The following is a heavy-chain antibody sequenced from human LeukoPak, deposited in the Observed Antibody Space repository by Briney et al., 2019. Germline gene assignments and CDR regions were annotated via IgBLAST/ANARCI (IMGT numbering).Heavy chain of an antibody. CDR2: INSDMRST. CDR3: ARGRGREYDSSGYYKY. CDR1: GFTFSSYW. D-gene: IGHD3-22*01. J-gene: IGHJ4*02. Sequence: GGALRLSCAASGFTFSSYWMHWVRQAPGKGLVWVSRINSDMRSTSYADSVKGRFTISRDNDTKPLYLQMNSLRAEDTAVYYCARGRGREYDSSGYYKYWGQGTLVTVSS. V-gene: IGHV3-74*01.